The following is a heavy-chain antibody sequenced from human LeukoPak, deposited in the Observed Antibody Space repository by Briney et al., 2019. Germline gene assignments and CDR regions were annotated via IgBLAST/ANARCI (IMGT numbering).Heavy chain of an antibody. V-gene: IGHV4-4*02. Sequence: SGTLSLTCAVSGGSITSGNWWSWVRQPPGQGLEWIGNIYYSGNTYYYNPSLKSRVTMSVDTSRNQFSLRLSAVTAADTAVYFCAIMGTGSSWGQGALVTVSS. J-gene: IGHJ5*02. CDR1: GGSITSGNW. CDR2: IYYSGNT. D-gene: IGHD3-10*01. CDR3: AIMGTGSS.